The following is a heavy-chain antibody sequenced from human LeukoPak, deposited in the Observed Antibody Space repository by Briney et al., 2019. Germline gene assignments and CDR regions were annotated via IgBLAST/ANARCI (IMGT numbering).Heavy chain of an antibody. CDR1: GFTFSSYS. V-gene: IGHV3-21*01. D-gene: IGHD5/OR15-5a*01. CDR2: ISSSSSYI. J-gene: IGHJ5*02. Sequence: GGSLRLSCAASGFTFSSYSMNWVRQAPGKGLEWVSSISSSSSYIYYADSVKGRFTISRDNAKNSLYLQMNSLRAEGTAVYYCARESTEDRPGSWGQGTLVTVSS. CDR3: ARESTEDRPGS.